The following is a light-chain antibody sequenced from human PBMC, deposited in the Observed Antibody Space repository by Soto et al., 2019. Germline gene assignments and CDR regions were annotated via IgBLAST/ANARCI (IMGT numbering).Light chain of an antibody. CDR2: EVS. J-gene: IGLJ3*02. Sequence: QSVLTQPASVSGSPGQSITISCTGTRSDIGAYTYVSWYQQHPGKAPKVMIYEVSNRPSGVSNRFSGSKSGNTASLTISGLQAEDEADYYCTSYRRDTTWVFGGGTKLTV. CDR1: RSDIGAYTY. V-gene: IGLV2-14*01. CDR3: TSYRRDTTWV.